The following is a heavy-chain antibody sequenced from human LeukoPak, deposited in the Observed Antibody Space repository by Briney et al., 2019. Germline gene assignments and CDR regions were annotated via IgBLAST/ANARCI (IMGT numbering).Heavy chain of an antibody. CDR2: IYYSVST. D-gene: IGHD3-22*01. J-gene: IGHJ5*02. CDR3: ARSYDTTSPGWFDP. V-gene: IGHV4-59*08. Sequence: SETLCLTCTVPGGSSRSYYGSWIRQPPGKGLEWRGYIYYSVSTNYNPSLTSRVTISVDTSKNQFSLKRSSVTAAETAVYYCARSYDTTSPGWFDPWGQGPLVTVSP. CDR1: GGSSRSYY.